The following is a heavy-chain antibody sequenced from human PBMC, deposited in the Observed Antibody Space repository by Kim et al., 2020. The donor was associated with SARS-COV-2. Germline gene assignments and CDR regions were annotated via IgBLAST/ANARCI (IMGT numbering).Heavy chain of an antibody. CDR1: GYTFTSYG. CDR3: ARDGPSGGSYYGMDV. CDR2: ISAYNGNT. Sequence: ASVKVSCKASGYTFTSYGISWVRQAPGQGLEWMGWISAYNGNTNYAQKLQGRVTMTTDTSTSTAYMELRSLRSDDTAVYYCARDGPSGGSYYGMDVWGQGTTVTVSS. D-gene: IGHD3-10*01. J-gene: IGHJ6*02. V-gene: IGHV1-18*01.